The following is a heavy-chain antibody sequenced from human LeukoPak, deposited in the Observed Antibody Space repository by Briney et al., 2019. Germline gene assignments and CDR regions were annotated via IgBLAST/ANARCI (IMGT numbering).Heavy chain of an antibody. CDR1: GFTFSSYS. D-gene: IGHD1-7*01. Sequence: GGSLRLSCAASGFTFSSYSMNWVRQAPGKGLEWVSYISSSSSTIYYAGSVKGRFTISRDNAKNSLYLQMNSLRAEDTAVYYCARDWDYPLDYWGQGTLVTVSS. V-gene: IGHV3-48*01. CDR2: ISSSSSTI. CDR3: ARDWDYPLDY. J-gene: IGHJ4*02.